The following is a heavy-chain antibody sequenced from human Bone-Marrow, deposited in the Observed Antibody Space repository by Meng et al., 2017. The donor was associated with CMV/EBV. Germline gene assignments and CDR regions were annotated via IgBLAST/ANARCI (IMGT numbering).Heavy chain of an antibody. D-gene: IGHD3-10*01. CDR2: IYPAGST. V-gene: IGHV3-53*01. J-gene: IGHJ6*02. CDR1: GFSVSSDY. Sequence: GESLKISCAVSGFSVSSDYMNWVRQAPGKGLEWVSVIYPAGSTYYADSVKGRFTISRDSSKNTLHLQMNSLRAEDTAVYYCARVTGSYYDFGMDVWGQGTTVTVSS. CDR3: ARVTGSYYDFGMDV.